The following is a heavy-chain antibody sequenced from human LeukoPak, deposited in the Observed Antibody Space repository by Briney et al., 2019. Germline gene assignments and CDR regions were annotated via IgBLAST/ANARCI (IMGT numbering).Heavy chain of an antibody. V-gene: IGHV1-2*02. Sequence: ASVKVSCKASGYTLTGYYMHWVRQAPGQGLEWMGWINPNSGGTNYAQKFQGRVTMTRDTSINTAYMDLSRLRSDDTAVYYCARGDYDILTGWPYWGQGTLVTVSS. CDR1: GYTLTGYY. J-gene: IGHJ4*02. CDR3: ARGDYDILTGWPY. CDR2: INPNSGGT. D-gene: IGHD3-9*01.